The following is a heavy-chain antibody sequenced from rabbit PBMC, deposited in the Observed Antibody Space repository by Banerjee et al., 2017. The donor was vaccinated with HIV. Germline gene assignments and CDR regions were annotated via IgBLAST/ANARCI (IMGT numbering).Heavy chain of an antibody. CDR3: ARDLAGVIGWNFNF. D-gene: IGHD4-1*01. Sequence: QEQLVESGGGLVQPGGSLTLTCTASGFSFSSNYWICWVRQAPGKGLEWIACIDAGYRGSTYYASWAKGRFTISKTSSTTVTLQMTSLTAADTATYFCARDLAGVIGWNFNFWGPGTLVTVS. CDR1: GFSFSSNYW. V-gene: IGHV1S45*01. CDR2: IDAGYRGST. J-gene: IGHJ4*01.